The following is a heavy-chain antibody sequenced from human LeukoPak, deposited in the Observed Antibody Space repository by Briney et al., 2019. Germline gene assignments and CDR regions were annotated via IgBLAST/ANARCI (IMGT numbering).Heavy chain of an antibody. CDR3: AGPDCSSTSCYSGLNY. Sequence: SVKVSCKASGGTFSSYAISWVRQAPGQGLEWMGGIIPIFGTANYAQKFQGRVTITTDESTSTAYMELSSLRSEDTAVYYCAGPDCSSTSCYSGLNYWGQGTLVTVSS. V-gene: IGHV1-69*05. J-gene: IGHJ4*02. CDR2: IIPIFGTA. CDR1: GGTFSSYA. D-gene: IGHD2-2*02.